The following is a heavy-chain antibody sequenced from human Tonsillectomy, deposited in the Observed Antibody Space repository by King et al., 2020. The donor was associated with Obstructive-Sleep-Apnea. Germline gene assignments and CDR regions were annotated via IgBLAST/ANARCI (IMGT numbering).Heavy chain of an antibody. CDR3: ARAHYYDSPPETNY. D-gene: IGHD3-22*01. CDR2: INSDGSST. CDR1: GFTFSSYW. V-gene: IGHV3-74*01. Sequence: VQLVQSGGGLVQPGGSLRLSCAASGFTFSSYWMHWVRQAPGKGLVWVSRINSDGSSTSYADSVKGRFTISRDNAKNTLYLQMNSLRAEDTAVYYCARAHYYDSPPETNYWGQGTLVTVSS. J-gene: IGHJ4*02.